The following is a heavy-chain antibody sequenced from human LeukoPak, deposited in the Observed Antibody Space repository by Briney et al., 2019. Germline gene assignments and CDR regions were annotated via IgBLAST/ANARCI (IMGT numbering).Heavy chain of an antibody. D-gene: IGHD2-15*01. CDR1: GYTFTNYA. Sequence: SVKVSCKASGYTFTNYAMNWVRQAPGQGLEWMGGIIPIFGTANYAQKFQGRVTITTDESTSTAYMELSSLRSEDTAVYYCARGVLLPRDWGQGTLVTVSS. CDR2: IIPIFGTA. V-gene: IGHV1-69*05. J-gene: IGHJ4*02. CDR3: ARGVLLPRD.